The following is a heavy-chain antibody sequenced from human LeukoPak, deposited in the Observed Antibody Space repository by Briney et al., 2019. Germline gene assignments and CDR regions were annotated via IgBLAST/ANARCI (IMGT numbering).Heavy chain of an antibody. CDR2: ISGTGSSA. Sequence: GGSLRLSCAASGFTFSDYDMNWVRQARGKGLEWVSIISGTGSSAYYADSVQGRFTISRDNSKNTLFAEMNSLRAEDTAVYYCARGGRYGDYLLDYWGQGILVTVSS. D-gene: IGHD4-17*01. CDR1: GFTFSDYD. CDR3: ARGGRYGDYLLDY. V-gene: IGHV3-23*01. J-gene: IGHJ4*02.